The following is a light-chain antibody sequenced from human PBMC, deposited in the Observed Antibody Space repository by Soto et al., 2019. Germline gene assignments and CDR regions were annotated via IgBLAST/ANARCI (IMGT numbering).Light chain of an antibody. J-gene: IGKJ5*01. CDR3: QQANSFPSIT. V-gene: IGKV1-12*02. CDR1: QSISSS. Sequence: DIQMTQSPSSLSASVGDRVTITCRASQSISSSLNWYQQKPGKAPKLLIYAASSLQSGVPSRFSGIGSGTDFTLTISSLQTEDFATYYGQQANSFPSITLGQGTRREI. CDR2: AAS.